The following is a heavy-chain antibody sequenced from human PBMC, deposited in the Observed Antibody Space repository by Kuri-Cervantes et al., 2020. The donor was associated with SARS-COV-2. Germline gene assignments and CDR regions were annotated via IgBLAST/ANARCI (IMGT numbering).Heavy chain of an antibody. CDR3: ARDNGDSGSYFV. CDR1: GGTFSSYA. D-gene: IGHD1-26*01. V-gene: IGHV1-69*13. CDR2: IIPIFGTA. Sequence: SVKVSCKASGGTFSSYAISWVRQAPGQGLEWMGGIIPIFGTANYAQKFQGRVTITADESTSTAYMELSSLRPEDTAVYYCARDNGDSGSYFVWGQGTTVTVSS. J-gene: IGHJ6*02.